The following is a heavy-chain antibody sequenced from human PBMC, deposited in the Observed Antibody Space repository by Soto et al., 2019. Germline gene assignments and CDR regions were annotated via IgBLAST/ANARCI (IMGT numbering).Heavy chain of an antibody. V-gene: IGHV4-59*01. Sequence: SETLSLTCTVSGGYISSYYWSWIRQPPGKGLEWIGYIYYSGSTNYNPSLKSRVTISVDTSKNQFSLKLSSVTAADTAVYYCASQRDGYNPLDYWGQGALVTVSS. D-gene: IGHD5-12*01. CDR3: ASQRDGYNPLDY. J-gene: IGHJ4*02. CDR1: GGYISSYY. CDR2: IYYSGST.